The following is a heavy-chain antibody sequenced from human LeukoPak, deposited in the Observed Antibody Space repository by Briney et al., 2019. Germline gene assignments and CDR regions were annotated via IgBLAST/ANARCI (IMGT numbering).Heavy chain of an antibody. J-gene: IGHJ4*02. Sequence: GGSLRLSCAASGFTFSGSAMHWARQASGKGLERVGRIRSKANSYATAYAASVKGRFTISRDDSKNTAYLQMNSLKTEDTAVYYCTRLEPVVSSSWYVEDDYWGQGTLVTVPS. CDR2: IRSKANSYAT. D-gene: IGHD6-13*01. CDR3: TRLEPVVSSSWYVEDDY. V-gene: IGHV3-73*01. CDR1: GFTFSGSA.